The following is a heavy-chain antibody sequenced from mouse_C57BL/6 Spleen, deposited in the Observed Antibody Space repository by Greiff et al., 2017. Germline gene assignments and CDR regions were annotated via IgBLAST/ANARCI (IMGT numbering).Heavy chain of an antibody. J-gene: IGHJ3*01. CDR1: GFNIKDDY. V-gene: IGHV14-4*01. Sequence: VQLQQSGAELVRPGASVKLSCTASGFNIKDDYMHWVKQRPEQGLEWIGWIDPENGDTEYASKFQGKATITADTSSNTAYLQLSSLTSEDTAVYYCTTFYDYGAWFAYWGQGTLVTVSA. CDR2: IDPENGDT. CDR3: TTFYDYGAWFAY. D-gene: IGHD2-4*01.